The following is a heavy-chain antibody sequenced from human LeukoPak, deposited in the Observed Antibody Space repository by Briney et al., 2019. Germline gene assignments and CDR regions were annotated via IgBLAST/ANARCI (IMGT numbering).Heavy chain of an antibody. CDR3: ARRPPSESFDI. CDR1: GGSFSGYY. J-gene: IGHJ3*02. V-gene: IGHV4-34*01. CDR2: INHSGST. Sequence: SETLSLTCAVYGGSFSGYYWSWIRQPPGKGLEWIGEINHSGSTNYNPSLKSRVTISVDTSKNQFSLKLSSVTAADTAVYYCARRPPSESFDIWGQGTMVTVSS. D-gene: IGHD3-10*01.